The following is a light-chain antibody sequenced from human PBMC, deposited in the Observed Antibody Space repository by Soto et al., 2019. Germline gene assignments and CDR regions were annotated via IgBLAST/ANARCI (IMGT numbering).Light chain of an antibody. CDR1: QSLLYSSTNKNY. Sequence: DIVMTQSPDSLAVSLGERATINCKSSQSLLYSSTNKNYLIWYQQKPGQPPKLLIYWASTRESGVPDRFSGSGSATDFTLTISSLQAEDVAVYYCQQYYSTPLTFGQGTKLEI. V-gene: IGKV4-1*01. CDR2: WAS. CDR3: QQYYSTPLT. J-gene: IGKJ2*01.